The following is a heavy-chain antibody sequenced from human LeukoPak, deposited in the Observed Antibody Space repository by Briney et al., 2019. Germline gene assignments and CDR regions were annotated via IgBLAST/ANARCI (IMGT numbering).Heavy chain of an antibody. CDR2: IHYSGST. J-gene: IGHJ4*02. CDR1: GGSISSYY. V-gene: IGHV4-59*08. CDR3: ARARSGGYYYFEY. Sequence: SETLSLTCTVSGGSISSYYWSWIRQSPGKGLEWIGYIHYSGSTNYNPSLESRVTMSVDTSKNHFSLKLSSVTAADTAVYYCARARSGGYYYFEYWGQGTLVTVSS. D-gene: IGHD3-22*01.